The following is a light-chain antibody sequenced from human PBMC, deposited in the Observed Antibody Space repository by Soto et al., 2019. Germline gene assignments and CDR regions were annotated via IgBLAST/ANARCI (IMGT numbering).Light chain of an antibody. V-gene: IGKV1-39*01. CDR2: AAS. CDR3: QLSYSTLP. J-gene: IGKJ4*01. Sequence: DLQMTQAPSSLSASVGDRVTITCRASQNIGTFLNWYQKKPGQAPKLLIYAASSFQSRDPSTFSGSGSGTDFTLTISSLQPEDYATYYCQLSYSTLPLGGGTKVEIK. CDR1: QNIGTF.